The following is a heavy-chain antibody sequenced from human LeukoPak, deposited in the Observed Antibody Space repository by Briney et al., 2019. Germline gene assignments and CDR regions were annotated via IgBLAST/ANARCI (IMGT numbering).Heavy chain of an antibody. CDR2: IYYSGST. J-gene: IGHJ6*02. Sequence: PSETLSLTCAVYGGSFSGYYWSWIRQPPGKGLEWIGYIYYSGSTYYNPSLKSRVTISVDTSKNQFSLKLSSVTAADTAVYYCARDDIVVVPAAMPTRRYYYYGMDVWGQGTTVTVSS. D-gene: IGHD2-2*01. CDR1: GGSFSGYY. CDR3: ARDDIVVVPAAMPTRRYYYYGMDV. V-gene: IGHV4-30-4*08.